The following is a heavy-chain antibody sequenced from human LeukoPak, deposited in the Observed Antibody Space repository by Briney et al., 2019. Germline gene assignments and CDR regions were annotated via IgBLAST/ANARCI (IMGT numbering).Heavy chain of an antibody. CDR2: ISSSSSYI. CDR3: TRRPYSSGWSFDY. V-gene: IGHV3-21*01. CDR1: KFNFRGSG. Sequence: PGGSLRLSCAASKFNFRGSGMHWVRQAPGKGLEWVSSISSSSSYIYYADSVKGRFTISRDNAKNSLYLQMNSLRAEDTAVYYCTRRPYSSGWSFDYWGQGTLVTVSS. J-gene: IGHJ4*02. D-gene: IGHD6-19*01.